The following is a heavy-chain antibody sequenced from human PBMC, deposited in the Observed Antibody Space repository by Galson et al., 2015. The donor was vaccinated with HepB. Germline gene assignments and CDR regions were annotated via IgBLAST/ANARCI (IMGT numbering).Heavy chain of an antibody. Sequence: SLRLSCAASGFTFSSYSMNWVRQAPGKGLEWVSYISSSSSTIYYADSVKGRFTISRDNAKNSLYLQMNSLRAEDTAVYYCARGPRGQGELPATDYWGQGTLVTVSS. CDR1: GFTFSSYS. J-gene: IGHJ4*02. CDR3: ARGPRGQGELPATDY. D-gene: IGHD1-26*01. V-gene: IGHV3-48*01. CDR2: ISSSSSTI.